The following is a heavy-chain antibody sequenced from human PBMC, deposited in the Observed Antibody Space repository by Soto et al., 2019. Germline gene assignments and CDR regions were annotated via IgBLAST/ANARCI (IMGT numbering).Heavy chain of an antibody. CDR1: GFTVSSNY. Sequence: GGSLRLSCAASGFTVSSNYMSWVRQAPGKGLEWVSVIYSGGSTYYADSVKGRFTISRDNSKNTLYLQMNSLRAEDTAVYYCARVQYDFWSGVRVGLENWFDPWGQGTLVTVSS. J-gene: IGHJ5*02. CDR3: ARVQYDFWSGVRVGLENWFDP. CDR2: IYSGGST. D-gene: IGHD3-3*01. V-gene: IGHV3-53*01.